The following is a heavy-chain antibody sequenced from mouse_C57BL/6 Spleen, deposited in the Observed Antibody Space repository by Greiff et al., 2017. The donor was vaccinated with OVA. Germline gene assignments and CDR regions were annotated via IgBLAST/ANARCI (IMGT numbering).Heavy chain of an antibody. J-gene: IGHJ2*01. D-gene: IGHD2-3*01. CDR1: GYSITSGYD. V-gene: IGHV3-1*01. CDR2: ISYSGST. Sequence: EVQLVESGPGMVKPSQSLSLTCTVTGYSITSGYDWHWIRHFPGNKLEWMGYISYSGSTNYNPSLKSRISITHDTSKNHFFLKLNSVTTEDTATYYCARARWLLHFDYWGQGTTLTVSS. CDR3: ARARWLLHFDY.